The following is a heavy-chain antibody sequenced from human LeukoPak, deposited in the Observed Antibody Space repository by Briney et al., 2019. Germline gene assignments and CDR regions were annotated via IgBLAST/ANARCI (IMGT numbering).Heavy chain of an antibody. V-gene: IGHV3-21*01. CDR3: ARGPSSYNYAPFDY. CDR1: GFTFSSYS. CDR2: ISSSSSYI. J-gene: IGHJ4*02. Sequence: GGSLRLSCAASGFTFSSYSMNWVREAPGKGLEWVSSISSSSSYIYYADSVKGRFTISRDNAKNSLYLQMNSLRAEDTAVYYCARGPSSYNYAPFDYWGQGTLVTVSS. D-gene: IGHD2-2*02.